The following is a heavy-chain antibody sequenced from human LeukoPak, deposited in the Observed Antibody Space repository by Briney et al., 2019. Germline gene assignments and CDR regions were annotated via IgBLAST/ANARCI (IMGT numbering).Heavy chain of an antibody. V-gene: IGHV3-23*01. CDR3: VRGSRGNYDT. J-gene: IGHJ5*02. CDR2: ITSSGDNT. Sequence: GGSLRLSCAASGFTFSSYAMCWVRQAPGKGLQWVSSITSSGDNTYYADSVNGRFTISRDNTKNTPHLQVNSLRAEDTAVYYCVRGSRGNYDTWGQGTLVTVSS. D-gene: IGHD3-22*01. CDR1: GFTFSSYA.